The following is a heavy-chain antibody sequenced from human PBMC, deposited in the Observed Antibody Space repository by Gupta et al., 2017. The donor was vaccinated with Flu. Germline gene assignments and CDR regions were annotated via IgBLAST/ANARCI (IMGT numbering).Heavy chain of an antibody. CDR3: ARGTFFDFWSGPVWWFDP. D-gene: IGHD3-3*01. V-gene: IGHV1-2*06. Sequence: MHWGRPAPGQGFEWMGRIHPNSGATNFAPKFQRRVTLTTETSINTAYMELSSLRPDDTAVYYCARGTFFDFWSGPVWWFDPWGQGTLVTVSS. J-gene: IGHJ5*02. CDR2: IHPNSGAT.